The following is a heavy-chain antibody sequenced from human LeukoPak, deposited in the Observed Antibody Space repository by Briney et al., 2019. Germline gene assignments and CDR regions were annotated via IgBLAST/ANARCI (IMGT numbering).Heavy chain of an antibody. D-gene: IGHD5-12*01. CDR3: ARDPGARGWLRVPRGRYFDY. CDR1: GGSISSSSYY. J-gene: IGHJ4*02. CDR2: IYYSGST. V-gene: IGHV4-39*07. Sequence: PSGTLSLTCTVSGGSISSSSYYWGWIRQPPGKGLEWIGSIYYSGSTYYNPSLKSRVTISVDTSKNQFSLKLSSVTAADTAVYYCARDPGARGWLRVPRGRYFDYWGQGTLVTVSS.